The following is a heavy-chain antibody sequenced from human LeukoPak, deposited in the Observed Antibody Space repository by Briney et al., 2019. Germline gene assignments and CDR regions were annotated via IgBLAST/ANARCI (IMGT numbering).Heavy chain of an antibody. CDR2: IYSGGST. D-gene: IGHD2-21*02. V-gene: IGHV3-66*01. Sequence: GGSLRLSCAASGFTVSSNYMSWVRQAPGKGLEWVSVIYSGGSTYYADSVKGRFTISRDNSKNTLYLQMNSLRAEDTAVYYCARCGGDSPYYCYYGMDVWGQGTTVTVSS. CDR1: GFTVSSNY. CDR3: ARCGGDSPYYCYYGMDV. J-gene: IGHJ6*02.